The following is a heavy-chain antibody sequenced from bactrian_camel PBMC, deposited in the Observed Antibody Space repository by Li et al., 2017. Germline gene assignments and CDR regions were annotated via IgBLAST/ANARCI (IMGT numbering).Heavy chain of an antibody. CDR1: GGSFSDQ. CDR3: ATRTDCGWGSTASLLKVVYQI. CDR2: LHYDGRT. D-gene: IGHD3*01. Sequence: HVQLVESGGGSVQTGGSLRLSCVGSGGSFSDQMGWYRQAPGKEREEVAYLHYDGRTSYADSVQGRFVISKDNAKNTLYLQMNTLKPEDTALYYCATRTDCGWGSTASLLKVVYQIWGQGTQVTVS. V-gene: IGHV3S53*01. J-gene: IGHJ4*01.